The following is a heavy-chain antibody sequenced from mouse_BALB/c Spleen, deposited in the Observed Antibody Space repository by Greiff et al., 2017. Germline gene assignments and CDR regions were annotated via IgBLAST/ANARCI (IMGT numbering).Heavy chain of an antibody. Sequence: EVKLQESGGGLVQPGGSLKLSCAASGFDFSRYWMSWVRQAPGKGLEWIGEINPDSSTINYTPSLKDKFIISRDNAKNTLYLQMSKVRSEDTALYYCATATLYAMDYWGQGTSVTVSS. V-gene: IGHV4-1*02. J-gene: IGHJ4*01. CDR1: GFDFSRYW. D-gene: IGHD1-2*01. CDR3: ATATLYAMDY. CDR2: INPDSSTI.